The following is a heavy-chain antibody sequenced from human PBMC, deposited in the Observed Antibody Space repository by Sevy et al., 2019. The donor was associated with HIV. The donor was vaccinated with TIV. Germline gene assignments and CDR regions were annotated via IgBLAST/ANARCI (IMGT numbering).Heavy chain of an antibody. CDR1: GFTFTNYW. V-gene: IGHV3-74*01. Sequence: GGSLRLSCAASGFTFTNYWMHWVRQAPGKGLVWVSRVDNDGSGTNYADSVKGRFTISRDNAKNTVYLQMNRLRAEDTAVYVCTRDMYGIDDWGQGTLVTVSS. CDR2: VDNDGSGT. J-gene: IGHJ4*02. D-gene: IGHD2-8*01. CDR3: TRDMYGIDD.